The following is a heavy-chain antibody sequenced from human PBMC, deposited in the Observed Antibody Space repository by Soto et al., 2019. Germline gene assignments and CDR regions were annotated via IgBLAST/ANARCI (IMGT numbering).Heavy chain of an antibody. V-gene: IGHV4-31*03. Sequence: PSETLSLTSTVSGGSISSGGYYWSWIRQHPGKGLEWIGYIYYSGSTYYNPSLKSRVTISVDTSKNQFSLKLSSVTAADTAVYYCARDNNPYCSSTSCLRTNNWFDPWGQGTLVTVSS. CDR1: GGSISSGGYY. J-gene: IGHJ5*02. CDR2: IYYSGST. D-gene: IGHD2-2*01. CDR3: ARDNNPYCSSTSCLRTNNWFDP.